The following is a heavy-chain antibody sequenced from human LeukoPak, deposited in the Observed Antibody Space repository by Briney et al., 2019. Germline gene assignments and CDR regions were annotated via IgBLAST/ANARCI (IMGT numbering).Heavy chain of an antibody. CDR3: ARDYYRYSVPAAHPEDAFDI. Sequence: GGSLRLSCAASGFTFSDYSMSWIRQAPGKGLEWVSYISSSGSIIYYADSVKGRFTISRDNAKNSLYLQMNRLRAEDTAVYYCARDYYRYSVPAAHPEDAFDIWGQGTMVTVSS. V-gene: IGHV3-11*04. CDR1: GFTFSDYS. D-gene: IGHD2-2*01. J-gene: IGHJ3*02. CDR2: ISSSGSII.